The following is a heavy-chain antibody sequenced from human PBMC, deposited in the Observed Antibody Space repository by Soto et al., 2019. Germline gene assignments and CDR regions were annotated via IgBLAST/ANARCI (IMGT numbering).Heavy chain of an antibody. D-gene: IGHD2-8*01. CDR2: IKSKTDGGTT. V-gene: IGHV3-15*07. CDR3: TTDLYQWALHYYYGMDV. J-gene: IGHJ6*02. Sequence: EVQLVESGGGLVKPGGSLRLSCAASGFTFSNAWMNWVRQAPGKGLEWVGRIKSKTDGGTTDYAAPVKGRFTISRDDSKNTLYLQMNSLKTEDTAVYYCTTDLYQWALHYYYGMDVWGQGTTVTVSS. CDR1: GFTFSNAW.